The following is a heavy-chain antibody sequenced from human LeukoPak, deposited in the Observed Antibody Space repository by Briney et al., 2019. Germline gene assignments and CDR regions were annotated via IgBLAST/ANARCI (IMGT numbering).Heavy chain of an antibody. CDR3: AKDREDIGVVVAGLDY. J-gene: IGHJ4*02. CDR1: GFTFSSYG. Sequence: GGSLRLSCAASGFTFSSYGMSWVRQAPGKGLEWVSVISDSGGSTYYADSVKGRFTISRDNSKNTLYVQMNSLRAEDTAVYYCAKDREDIGVVVAGLDYWGQGTLVTVSS. D-gene: IGHD2-15*01. CDR2: ISDSGGST. V-gene: IGHV3-23*01.